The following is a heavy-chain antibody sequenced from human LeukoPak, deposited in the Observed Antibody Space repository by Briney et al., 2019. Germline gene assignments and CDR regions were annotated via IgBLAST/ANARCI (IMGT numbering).Heavy chain of an antibody. D-gene: IGHD2-2*01. V-gene: IGHV3-23*01. J-gene: IGHJ4*02. CDR3: AKDRKSYAYVKGFDY. CDR1: GFTFSSYA. Sequence: GGSLRHSCAASGFTFSSYAMSWVRQAPGKGLEWVSAISGSGGSTYYADSVKGRFTISRDNSKNTLYLQMNSLRAEDTAVYYCAKDRKSYAYVKGFDYWGQGTLVTVSS. CDR2: ISGSGGST.